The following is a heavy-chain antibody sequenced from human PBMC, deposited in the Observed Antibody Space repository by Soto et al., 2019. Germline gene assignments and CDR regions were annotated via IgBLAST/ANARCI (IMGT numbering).Heavy chain of an antibody. Sequence: EVQLVEAGGGLVKPGGSLRLSCVASGFTFSSYSMNWVRQAPGKGLEWVSSICSSSSYIYYADSVKGRFTISRDNAKNSLYLQMNSLRAEDTAVYYCAREPGGYCSGGSCYSLAFDIWGQGTMVTVSS. CDR2: ICSSSSYI. D-gene: IGHD2-15*01. CDR3: AREPGGYCSGGSCYSLAFDI. CDR1: GFTFSSYS. V-gene: IGHV3-21*01. J-gene: IGHJ3*02.